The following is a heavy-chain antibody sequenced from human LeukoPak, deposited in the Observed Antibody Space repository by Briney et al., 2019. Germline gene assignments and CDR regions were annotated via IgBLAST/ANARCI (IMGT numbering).Heavy chain of an antibody. Sequence: SETLSLTCTVSGGSISSSSYYWGWIRQPPGKGLEWIGSIYYSGSTYYNPSLKSRVTISVDTSKNQFSLKLSSVTAADTAVYYCARIVGARRRLYWYFDLWGRGTLVTVSS. V-gene: IGHV4-39*07. CDR3: ARIVGARRRLYWYFDL. CDR2: IYYSGST. CDR1: GGSISSSSYY. D-gene: IGHD1-26*01. J-gene: IGHJ2*01.